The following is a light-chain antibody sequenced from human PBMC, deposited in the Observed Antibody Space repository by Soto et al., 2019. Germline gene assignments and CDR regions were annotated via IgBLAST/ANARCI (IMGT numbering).Light chain of an antibody. V-gene: IGKV3-20*01. CDR2: TAS. Sequence: EIVLTQSPDTLSLSPGERATLSCRASQSVGNNYLAWFQQKPGQAPRLLIYTASYRATGIPDRFSGSGSGTDFTLTISRLETEDFAMYYCHQYAYSPQTFGQGTKVDSK. CDR1: QSVGNNY. J-gene: IGKJ2*01. CDR3: HQYAYSPQT.